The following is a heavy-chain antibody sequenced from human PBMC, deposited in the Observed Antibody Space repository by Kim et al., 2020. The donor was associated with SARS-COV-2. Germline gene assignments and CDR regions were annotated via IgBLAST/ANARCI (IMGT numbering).Heavy chain of an antibody. Sequence: GGSLRLSCAASGFTFSDYAMSWVRQAPGKGLDWVSGISSGATTTKYADSVKGRFTISRDNSENTLFLQMNSLRAEDTAVYYCAKKKSGSPRYFDFWGRGT. D-gene: IGHD3-10*01. J-gene: IGHJ2*01. CDR3: AKKKSGSPRYFDF. CDR1: GFTFSDYA. V-gene: IGHV3-23*01. CDR2: ISSGATTT.